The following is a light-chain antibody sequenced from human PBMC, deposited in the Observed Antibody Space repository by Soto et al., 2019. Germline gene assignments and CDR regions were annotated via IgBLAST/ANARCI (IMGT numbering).Light chain of an antibody. J-gene: IGKJ3*01. CDR1: QSVSSY. V-gene: IGKV3-11*01. Sequence: EIVLSQSPATLSLSPGERATLSCRASQSVSSYLAWYQQKPGQAPRLLIYDASNRATGIPARFSGSGSGTDFTLTISSPEPEDFAVYYCQQRSNWPLGGNTFGPGTKVDIK. CDR2: DAS. CDR3: QQRSNWPLGGNT.